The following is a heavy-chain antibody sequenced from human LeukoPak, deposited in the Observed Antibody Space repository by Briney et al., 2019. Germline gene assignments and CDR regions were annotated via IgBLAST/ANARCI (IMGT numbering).Heavy chain of an antibody. CDR2: INWNGGST. CDR3: ARVLHRRNYDSSVYYGY. V-gene: IGHV3-20*04. Sequence: GGSLRLSCAASGFTFDDYGMSWVRQAPGKGLERVSGINWNGGSTGYADSVKGRFTISRDNAKNSLYLQMNSLRAEDTAVYYCARVLHRRNYDSSVYYGYWGQGTLVTVSS. CDR1: GFTFDDYG. J-gene: IGHJ4*02. D-gene: IGHD3-22*01.